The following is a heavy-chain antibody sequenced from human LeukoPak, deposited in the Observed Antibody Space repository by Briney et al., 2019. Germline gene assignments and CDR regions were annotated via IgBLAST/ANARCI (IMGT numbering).Heavy chain of an antibody. CDR2: INPNSGGT. V-gene: IGHV1-2*02. CDR1: GYTFTGYY. CDR3: ARSYIVVVPAAIPHFDY. D-gene: IGHD2-2*02. Sequence: ASVTVSCQASGYTFTGYYMHWVRPAPGRGLEWMGWINPNSGGTNYAQKFQGRVTMTRDTSISTAYMELSRLRSDDTAVYYCARSYIVVVPAAIPHFDYWGQGTLVTVSS. J-gene: IGHJ4*02.